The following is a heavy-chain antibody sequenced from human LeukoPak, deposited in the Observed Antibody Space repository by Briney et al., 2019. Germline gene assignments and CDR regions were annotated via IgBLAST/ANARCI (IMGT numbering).Heavy chain of an antibody. V-gene: IGHV4-59*08. Sequence: SETLSLTCTVSGGSLSSYYWSWIRQPPGKGLEWVGYIYNSGSTNYNPSLKSRVTISVDTSKNQFSLKLSSGTAADTAVYYCARSGLLWFGELLRPASNWFDPWGQGTLVTVSS. J-gene: IGHJ5*02. CDR1: GGSLSSYY. CDR3: ARSGLLWFGELLRPASNWFDP. D-gene: IGHD3-10*01. CDR2: IYNSGST.